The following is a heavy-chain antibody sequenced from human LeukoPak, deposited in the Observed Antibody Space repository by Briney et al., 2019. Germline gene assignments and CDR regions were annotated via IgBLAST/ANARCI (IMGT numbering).Heavy chain of an antibody. D-gene: IGHD3-22*01. CDR2: IYSGGST. CDR1: GFTVSSNY. Sequence: GGSLRLSCAASGFTVSSNYVSWVRQAPGKGLEWVSVIYSGGSTYYADSVKGRFTISRHNSKNTLYLQMNSLRAEDTAVYYCATHHYYDSSGYYYWGQGTLVTVSS. J-gene: IGHJ4*02. V-gene: IGHV3-53*04. CDR3: ATHHYYDSSGYYY.